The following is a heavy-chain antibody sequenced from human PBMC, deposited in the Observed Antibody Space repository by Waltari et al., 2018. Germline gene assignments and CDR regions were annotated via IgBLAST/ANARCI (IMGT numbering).Heavy chain of an antibody. CDR1: GFVVSDYY. Sequence: EVELVESGGGLIQPGGSLRLSCAASGFVVSDYYMSWVRQAPGKGLEWRSVIYSSGGIYYADAVKGRFTISRDTSENMVTLQMYSLRADDTAVYYCARDVAGRAYWGQGTQVTVSS. V-gene: IGHV3-53*01. CDR3: ARDVAGRAY. J-gene: IGHJ4*02. D-gene: IGHD3-10*01. CDR2: IYSSGGI.